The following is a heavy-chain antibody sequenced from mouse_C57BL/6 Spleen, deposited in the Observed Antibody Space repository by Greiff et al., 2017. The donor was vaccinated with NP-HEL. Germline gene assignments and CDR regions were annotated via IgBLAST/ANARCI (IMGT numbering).Heavy chain of an antibody. D-gene: IGHD2-3*01. CDR3: GRDYDGYFAY. Sequence: VQLQQSGAELARPGASVKLSCKASGYTFTSYGMSWVKQRTGQGLEWIGEINPRSGNTYYTEKFKGKATLTVAKSSSTAYMELRSLTSEDSAVYFCGRDYDGYFAYWGQGTLVTVSA. V-gene: IGHV1-81*01. CDR1: GYTFTSYG. J-gene: IGHJ3*01. CDR2: INPRSGNT.